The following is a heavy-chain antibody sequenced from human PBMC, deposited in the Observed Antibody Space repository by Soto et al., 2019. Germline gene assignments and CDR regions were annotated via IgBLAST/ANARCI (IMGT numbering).Heavy chain of an antibody. CDR1: GGTFSSYS. V-gene: IGHV1-69*13. Sequence: SVKVSCKTSGGTFSSYSISWVRQAPGQGLEWMGGIIPIFGTANYAQKFQGRVTITADESTSTAYMELSSLRSKDTAVYYCATTYCGGDCQIDYWGQGTLVTVSS. J-gene: IGHJ4*02. CDR3: ATTYCGGDCQIDY. D-gene: IGHD2-21*02. CDR2: IIPIFGTA.